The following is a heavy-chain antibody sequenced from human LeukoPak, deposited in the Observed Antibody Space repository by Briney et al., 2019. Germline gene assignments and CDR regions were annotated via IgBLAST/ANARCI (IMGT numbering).Heavy chain of an antibody. Sequence: QPGRSLRLSCAASGFTFSSYAMHWVRQAPGKGLEWVALISYDGGDKYYADFVKGRFTISRDNSKNTLYLQMNSLRPEDTAVYYCARGAYSSSWLNFDYWGQGTLVPVSS. V-gene: IGHV3-30*04. J-gene: IGHJ4*02. CDR1: GFTFSSYA. CDR2: ISYDGGDK. D-gene: IGHD6-13*01. CDR3: ARGAYSSSWLNFDY.